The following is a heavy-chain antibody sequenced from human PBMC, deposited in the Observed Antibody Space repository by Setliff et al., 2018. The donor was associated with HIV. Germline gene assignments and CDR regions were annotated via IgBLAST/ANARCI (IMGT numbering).Heavy chain of an antibody. J-gene: IGHJ3*02. V-gene: IGHV4-61*02. Sequence: LSLTCTVSGGSISSGSYYWGWIRQPAGKGLEWIGRIYTSGSTNYKPSLKSRVTISVDTSKNQFSLKLTSVTAADTAVYYCARTDVLLWFGELPLGAFDIWGQGTMVTVSS. CDR3: ARTDVLLWFGELPLGAFDI. D-gene: IGHD3-10*01. CDR2: IYTSGST. CDR1: GGSISSGSYY.